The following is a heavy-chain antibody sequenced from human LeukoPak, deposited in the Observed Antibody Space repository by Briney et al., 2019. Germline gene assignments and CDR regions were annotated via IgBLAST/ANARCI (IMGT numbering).Heavy chain of an antibody. CDR1: GYTFTSYD. CDR2: MNPNSGNT. V-gene: IGHV1-8*01. Sequence: ASVQVSCKASGYTFTSYDINWVRQATGQGLEWMGWMNPNSGNTGYAQKFQGRVTMTRNTSISTAYMELSSLRSEDTAVYYCAGGAITMVRGVIIIQFDPWGQGTLVTVSS. CDR3: AGGAITMVRGVIIIQFDP. D-gene: IGHD3-10*01. J-gene: IGHJ5*02.